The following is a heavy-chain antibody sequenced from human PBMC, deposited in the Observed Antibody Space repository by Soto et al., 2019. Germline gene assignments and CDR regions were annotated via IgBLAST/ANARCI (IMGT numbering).Heavy chain of an antibody. J-gene: IGHJ5*02. V-gene: IGHV1-2*02. D-gene: IGHD2-2*01. CDR3: VICKAIDAEIYNWVDP. CDR2: INHNSGGT. CDR1: GHTFTGYY. Sequence: QVQPVQSGAEVKKPGASVKISCKASGHTFTGYYIHWVRQSPGQGLEWMGWINHNSGGTDYGQKFQGRVTMTRDTSISTVYMELTRLRSADTAVYYCVICKAIDAEIYNWVDPWGQGTLVTVSS.